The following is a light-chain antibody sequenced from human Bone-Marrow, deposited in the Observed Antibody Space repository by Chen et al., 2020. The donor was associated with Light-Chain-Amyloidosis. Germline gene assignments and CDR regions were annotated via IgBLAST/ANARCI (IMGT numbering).Light chain of an antibody. CDR2: NGI. V-gene: IGLV1-40*01. Sequence: QSVLTQPPSVSGAPGQGITISCTGFVSAIATTSHVHWYQLLPNTAPKLPIFNGIFRPSGVTVRFSASASGAGSSPVITGHQIEDAADSYCQSYDTTLGTSVFGGGTRLTVL. J-gene: IGLJ2*01. CDR1: VSAIATTSH. CDR3: QSYDTTLGTSV.